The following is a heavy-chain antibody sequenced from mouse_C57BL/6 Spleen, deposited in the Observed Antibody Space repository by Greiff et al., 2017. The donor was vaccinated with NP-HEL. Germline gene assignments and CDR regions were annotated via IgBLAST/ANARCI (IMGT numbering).Heavy chain of an antibody. CDR2: INPNNGGT. CDR3: ARRSSGAYWYFDV. Sequence: VQLKESGPELVKPGASVKIPCKASGYTFTDYNMDWVKQSHGKSLEWIGDINPNNGGTIYNQKFKGKATLTVDKSSSTAYMELRSLTSEDTAVYYCARRSSGAYWYFDVWGTGTTVTVSS. V-gene: IGHV1-18*01. CDR1: GYTFTDYN. D-gene: IGHD1-1*01. J-gene: IGHJ1*03.